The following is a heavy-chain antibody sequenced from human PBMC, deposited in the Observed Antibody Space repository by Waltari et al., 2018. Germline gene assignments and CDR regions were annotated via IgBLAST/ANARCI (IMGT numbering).Heavy chain of an antibody. D-gene: IGHD3-3*01. CDR2: RNPNSGNT. Sequence: QVQLVQSGAEVKKPGASVKVSCKASGYTFTSYDINWVRQATGQGLEWMGWRNPNSGNTGYAQKFQGRVTITRNTSISTAYMELSSLRSEDTAVYYCARGFPRITIFGVVIIRAFDIWGQGTMVTVSS. CDR3: ARGFPRITIFGVVIIRAFDI. CDR1: GYTFTSYD. J-gene: IGHJ3*02. V-gene: IGHV1-8*03.